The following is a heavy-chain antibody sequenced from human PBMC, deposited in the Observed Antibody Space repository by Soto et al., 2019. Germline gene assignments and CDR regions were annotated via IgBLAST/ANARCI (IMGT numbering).Heavy chain of an antibody. CDR1: GFTFGEYG. V-gene: IGHV3-23*01. CDR2: IGGAGVPT. CDR3: TKDAIPRNGIFDPFDC. D-gene: IGHD3-3*02. Sequence: QLLQSGGGLVQPGGSLRLSCVASGFTFGEYGMNWVRQTPGKGLEWVSHIGGAGVPTFYADFVKGRFTISRDNSKHTLYLQMDSLRADDTAVYYCTKDAIPRNGIFDPFDCWGRGTPVTVSS. J-gene: IGHJ4*02.